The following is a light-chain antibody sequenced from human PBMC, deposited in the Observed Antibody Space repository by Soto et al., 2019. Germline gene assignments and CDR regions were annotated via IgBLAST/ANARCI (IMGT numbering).Light chain of an antibody. CDR2: EVI. CDR3: SSYASNKTLL. CDR1: SSDIGAYNY. J-gene: IGLJ1*01. Sequence: QSVLTQPASVSGSPGQSITISCTGTSSDIGAYNYVAWYQQHPGKAPKLLIYEVINRPSGVSNRFSGSKSGYTASLTISGLQAEDEADYYCSSYASNKTLLFGPGTKVTVL. V-gene: IGLV2-14*01.